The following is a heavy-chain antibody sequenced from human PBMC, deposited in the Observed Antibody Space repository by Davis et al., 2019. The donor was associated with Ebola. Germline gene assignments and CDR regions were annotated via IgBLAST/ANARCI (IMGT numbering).Heavy chain of an antibody. CDR3: ASRDFWRNGDC. CDR1: GGSISSSSYY. CDR2: INHSGST. J-gene: IGHJ4*02. D-gene: IGHD3-3*01. V-gene: IGHV4-39*07. Sequence: MPSETLSLTCTVSGGSISSSSYYWGWIRQPPGKGLEWIGEINHSGSTNYNPSLKSRVTISVDTSKNQFSLKLSSVTAADTAVYYCASRDFWRNGDCWGQGTLVTVSS.